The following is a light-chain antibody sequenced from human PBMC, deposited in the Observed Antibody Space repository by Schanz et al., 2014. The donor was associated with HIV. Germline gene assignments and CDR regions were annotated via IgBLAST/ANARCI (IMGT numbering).Light chain of an antibody. J-gene: IGKJ2*01. CDR3: QQRSNWPRYT. CDR1: HSVRNN. V-gene: IGKV3-11*01. Sequence: EVVMTQSPATLSVSPGERVTLSCRASHSVRNNLPWYQQTPGQAPRLLIYGASTRATGIPARFSGSGSGTDFTLTISSLEPEDFAVYFCQQRSNWPRYTFGQGTKLEIK. CDR2: GAS.